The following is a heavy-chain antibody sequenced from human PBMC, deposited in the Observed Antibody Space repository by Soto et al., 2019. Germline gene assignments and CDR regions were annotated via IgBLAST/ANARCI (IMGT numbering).Heavy chain of an antibody. CDR2: IIPIFGTA. J-gene: IGHJ6*02. D-gene: IGHD6-6*01. CDR1: GGTFSSHA. CDR3: ARGSSSSVVLFGYYYGMDV. Sequence: SVKVSCKASGGTFSSHAISWVRQAPGQGLEWMGGIIPIFGTANYAQKFQGRVTITADESTSTAYMELSSLRSEDTAVYYCARGSSSSVVLFGYYYGMDVWGQGTTVTAP. V-gene: IGHV1-69*13.